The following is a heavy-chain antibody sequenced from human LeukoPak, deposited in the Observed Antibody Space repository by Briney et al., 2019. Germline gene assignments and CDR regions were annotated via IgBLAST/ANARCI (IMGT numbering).Heavy chain of an antibody. CDR3: AKEEQQLVQGHYYYYMDV. V-gene: IGHV3-30*04. CDR1: GFTFSSYA. D-gene: IGHD6-13*01. Sequence: GGSLRLSCAASGFTFSSYAMHWVRQAPGKGLEWVAVISYDGSNKYYADSVKGRFTISRDNSKNTLYLQMNSLRAEDTAVYYCAKEEQQLVQGHYYYYMDVWGKGTTVTVSS. J-gene: IGHJ6*03. CDR2: ISYDGSNK.